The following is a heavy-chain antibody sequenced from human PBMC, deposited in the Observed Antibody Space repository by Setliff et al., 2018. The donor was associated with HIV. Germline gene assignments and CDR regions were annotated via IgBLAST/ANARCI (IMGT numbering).Heavy chain of an antibody. CDR3: VRLYRGSTTKEKSDS. CDR1: GGSMTSSNYY. D-gene: IGHD1-26*01. Sequence: SETLSLTCTVSGGSMTSSNYYWGWIRQSPGRGLEWIGSISSSGSTTYHPSLRSRVTVSAATAKNQFSLKLTSVTAADTAVYFCVRLYRGSTTKEKSDSWGQGMLVTVSS. V-gene: IGHV4-39*07. J-gene: IGHJ4*02. CDR2: ISSSGST.